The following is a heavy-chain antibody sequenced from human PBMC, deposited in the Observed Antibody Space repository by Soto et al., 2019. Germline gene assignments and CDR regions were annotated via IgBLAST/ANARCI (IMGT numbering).Heavy chain of an antibody. V-gene: IGHV1-2*02. J-gene: IGHJ4*02. D-gene: IGHD2-15*01. CDR1: GYTFTGNY. Sequence: AASVKVSCKASGYTFTGNYIHWVQQAPGQGPEWMGWMNPDSGGTDYAQNFQGRVTMTRDTSINTAYMELNGLSSDDTAIYFCARGRDSGVIDYWGQGTQVTVSS. CDR3: ARGRDSGVIDY. CDR2: MNPDSGGT.